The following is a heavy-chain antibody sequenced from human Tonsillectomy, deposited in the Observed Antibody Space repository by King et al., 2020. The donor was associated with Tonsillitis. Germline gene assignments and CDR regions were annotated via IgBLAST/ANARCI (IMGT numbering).Heavy chain of an antibody. CDR1: GFSLSTSGVG. V-gene: IGHV2-5*01. CDR2: IYWNDDK. J-gene: IGHJ6*02. CDR3: AHSWDSSGYPYYYYGMDV. Sequence: ITLKESGPTLVKPTQTLTLTCTFSGFSLSTSGVGVGWIRQPPGKALEWLALIYWNDDKRYSPSLKSRLTITKDTSKNQVVLTMTNMDPVDTATYYCAHSWDSSGYPYYYYGMDVWGQGTTVTVSS. D-gene: IGHD3-22*01.